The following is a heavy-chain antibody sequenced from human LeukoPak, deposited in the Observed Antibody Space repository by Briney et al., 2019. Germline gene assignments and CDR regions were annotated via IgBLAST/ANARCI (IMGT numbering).Heavy chain of an antibody. CDR3: ARKGGDAVVNDFDY. J-gene: IGHJ4*02. CDR1: GGSISSGGYY. V-gene: IGHV4-30-2*01. Sequence: PSQTLSLTCAVSGGSISSGGYYWSWIRQPPGKGLEWIGEINHSGSTNYNPSLKSRVTISVDTSKNQFSLKLSSVTAADTAVYYCARKGGDAVVNDFDYWGQGTLVTVSS. CDR2: INHSGST. D-gene: IGHD2-15*01.